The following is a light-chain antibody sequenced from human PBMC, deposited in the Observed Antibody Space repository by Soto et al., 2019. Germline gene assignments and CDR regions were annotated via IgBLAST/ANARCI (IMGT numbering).Light chain of an antibody. J-gene: IGKJ4*01. CDR1: QSVSDN. CDR3: QQYNDWTLT. V-gene: IGKV3D-15*01. Sequence: EIVLTQSPATLSVSPGERVTLSCRASQSVSDNLAWYQQKPGQVPRLLIYGASIRATDIPARFSGSGSGTEFSLTISSLQSEDFAVYYCQQYNDWTLTFGGGTKVEIK. CDR2: GAS.